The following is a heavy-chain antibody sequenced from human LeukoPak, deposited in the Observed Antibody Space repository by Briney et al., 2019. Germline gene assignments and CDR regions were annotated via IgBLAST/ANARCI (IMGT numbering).Heavy chain of an antibody. Sequence: SETLSLTCTVSGGSISSSSYYWGWIRQPPGKGLEWIGRIYTSGSTNYNPSLKSRVTISVDTSKNQFSLRLSSVTAADTAVYYCARVSGQFYFYYYMDVWGKGTTVTISS. CDR3: ARVSGQFYFYYYMDV. V-gene: IGHV4-39*01. J-gene: IGHJ6*03. D-gene: IGHD6-19*01. CDR2: IYTSGST. CDR1: GGSISSSSYY.